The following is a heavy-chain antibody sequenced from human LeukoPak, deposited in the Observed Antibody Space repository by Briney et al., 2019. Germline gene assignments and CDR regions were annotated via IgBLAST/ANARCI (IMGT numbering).Heavy chain of an antibody. CDR3: AKDRISKTYYYYGMDV. J-gene: IGHJ6*02. D-gene: IGHD1-14*01. CDR1: GXTFSSYA. CDR2: ISGSGGST. V-gene: IGHV3-23*01. Sequence: PGGSLRLSWAASGXTFSSYAMSWVRQAPGKGLEWVSAISGSGGSTFYADSVKGRFTISRDNSKNTLYLQMNSLRAEDTAVYYCAKDRISKTYYYYGMDVWGQGTTVTVSS.